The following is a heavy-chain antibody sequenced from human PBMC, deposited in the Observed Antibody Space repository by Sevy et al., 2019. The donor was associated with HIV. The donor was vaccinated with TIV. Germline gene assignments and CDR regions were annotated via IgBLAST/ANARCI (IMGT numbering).Heavy chain of an antibody. Sequence: GGSLRLSCTASGFTFGDYAMSWFRQAPGKGLEWVGFIRSKAYGGTTEYAASVKGRFTISRDDSKSIAYLKMNSLKTEDTAVYYCTREYYDFWGGYYTFDYWGQGTLVTVSS. CDR1: GFTFGDYA. J-gene: IGHJ4*02. CDR2: IRSKAYGGTT. V-gene: IGHV3-49*03. CDR3: TREYYDFWGGYYTFDY. D-gene: IGHD3-3*01.